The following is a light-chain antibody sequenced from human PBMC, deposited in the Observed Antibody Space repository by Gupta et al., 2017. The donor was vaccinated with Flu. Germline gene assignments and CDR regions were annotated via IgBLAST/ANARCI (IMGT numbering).Light chain of an antibody. J-gene: IGKJ5*01. CDR3: QQSYSTPCT. CDR2: AAS. Sequence: IQVTKSPSSLSASVGDRVTITGRASQSISSYLDWYQQKPGKAPKLLIYAASSLQSGVPSRFSGSGSGTDFTLTISSLQPEDFATYYCQQSYSTPCTFGQGTRLEIK. V-gene: IGKV1-39*01. CDR1: QSISSY.